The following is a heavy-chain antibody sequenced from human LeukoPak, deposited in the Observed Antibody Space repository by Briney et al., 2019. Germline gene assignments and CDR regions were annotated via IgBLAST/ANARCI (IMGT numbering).Heavy chain of an antibody. V-gene: IGHV1-69*05. Sequence: GASVTVTCKASGGTFSSYAISWQRQAPGQGLEWMGGTVPIFGTANYAQKFQGRVTIITDESTSTAYMELSSLRSEDTAVYYCASNHFGVVPTRYYMDVWGKGTTVTVSS. D-gene: IGHD3-3*01. CDR3: ASNHFGVVPTRYYMDV. J-gene: IGHJ6*03. CDR1: GGTFSSYA. CDR2: TVPIFGTA.